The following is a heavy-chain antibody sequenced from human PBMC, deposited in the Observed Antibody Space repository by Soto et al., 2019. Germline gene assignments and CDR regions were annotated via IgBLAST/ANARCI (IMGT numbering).Heavy chain of an antibody. V-gene: IGHV4-34*01. CDR1: GGSFSGYY. CDR3: ARGGEATIIQDAFDI. J-gene: IGHJ3*02. D-gene: IGHD5-12*01. Sequence: SETLSLTCAVYGGSFSGYYWSWIRQPPGKGLEWIGEINHSGSTNYNPSLKSRVTISVDTSKNQFSLKLSSVTAADTAVYYCARGGEATIIQDAFDIWGQGTMVTVSS. CDR2: INHSGST.